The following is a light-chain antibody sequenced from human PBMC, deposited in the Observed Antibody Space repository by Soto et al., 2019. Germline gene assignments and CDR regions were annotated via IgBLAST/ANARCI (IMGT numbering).Light chain of an antibody. Sequence: DIQITQSPSTLSASVGDRVTITCRASQSISSWLAWYQQKPGKAPKLLIYDASSVESGVPARFSGSGSVTEFTPTVSSLQPAAFATYSGQQYNSYSAYTFGQGTKLEIK. CDR2: DAS. CDR1: QSISSW. J-gene: IGKJ2*01. V-gene: IGKV1-5*01. CDR3: QQYNSYSAYT.